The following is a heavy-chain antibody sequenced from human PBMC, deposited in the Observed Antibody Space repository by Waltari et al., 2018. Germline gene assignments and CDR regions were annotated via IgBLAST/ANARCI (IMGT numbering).Heavy chain of an antibody. CDR3: AREGRGSWYEGNWFDP. CDR2: IYTSGST. J-gene: IGHJ5*02. CDR1: GGSISSGSYY. D-gene: IGHD6-13*01. V-gene: IGHV4-61*02. Sequence: QVQLQESGPGLVKPSQTLSLTCTVSGGSISSGSYYWSWIRQPAGKGLEWLGRIYTSGSTSYNPPIKSRFTISVDTSKNQFSLKLSSVTAADTAVYYCAREGRGSWYEGNWFDPWGQGTLVTVSS.